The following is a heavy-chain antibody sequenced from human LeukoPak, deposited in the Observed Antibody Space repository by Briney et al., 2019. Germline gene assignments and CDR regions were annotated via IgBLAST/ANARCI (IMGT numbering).Heavy chain of an antibody. CDR3: ARALTRYSTAWYGY. CDR2: LNPYSGGT. Sequence: ASVKVSCKTSGFTFKDYYIHWVRQAPGQGLEWMGWLNPYSGGTNYAQKFQGRVTLTRDTSVTTAYMDLSSLTSDDTALYYCARALTRYSTAWYGYWGQGTLVTVSS. J-gene: IGHJ4*02. CDR1: GFTFKDYY. D-gene: IGHD6-19*01. V-gene: IGHV1-2*02.